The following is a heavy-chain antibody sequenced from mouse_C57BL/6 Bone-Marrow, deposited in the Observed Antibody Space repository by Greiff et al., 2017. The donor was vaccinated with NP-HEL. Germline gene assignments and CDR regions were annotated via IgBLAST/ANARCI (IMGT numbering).Heavy chain of an antibody. V-gene: IGHV1-55*01. CDR1: GYTFTSYW. CDR2: IYPGSGST. D-gene: IGHD2-1*01. Sequence: QVQLQQPGAELVKPGASVKMSCKASGYTFTSYWITWVKQRPGQGLEWIGDIYPGSGSTNYNEKFKSKATLTVDTSSSTAYMQLSSLTSEDSAVYYCARSIYYAYLNYYAMDYWGQGTSVTVSS. CDR3: ARSIYYAYLNYYAMDY. J-gene: IGHJ4*01.